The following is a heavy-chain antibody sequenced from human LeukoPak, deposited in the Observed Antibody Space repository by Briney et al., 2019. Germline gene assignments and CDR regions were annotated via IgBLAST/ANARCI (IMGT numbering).Heavy chain of an antibody. J-gene: IGHJ6*03. CDR3: ARGAYDFWSGYRPHYYYYYYMDV. CDR1: GGTFSSYA. CDR2: IIPIFGTA. Sequence: SVKVSCKASGGTFSSYAISWARQAPGQGLEWMGGIIPIFGTANYAQKFQGRVTITADESTSTAYMELSSLRSEDTAVYYCARGAYDFWSGYRPHYYYYYYMDVWGKGTTVTVSS. V-gene: IGHV1-69*01. D-gene: IGHD3-3*01.